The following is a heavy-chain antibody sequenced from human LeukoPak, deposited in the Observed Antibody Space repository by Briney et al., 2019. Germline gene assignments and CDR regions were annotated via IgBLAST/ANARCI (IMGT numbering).Heavy chain of an antibody. CDR1: GDSISGDY. V-gene: IGHV4-59*01. Sequence: PSETLSLTCTVSGDSISGDYWSWIRQSPGKGLEWIGYVHYNGNTNFNPSLTGRLTFSLDASKNQYSLKLSSVTAADSAVYFCARGHGSRFLEWSKNWFDPWGQGILVTVSS. CDR2: VHYNGNT. J-gene: IGHJ5*02. CDR3: ARGHGSRFLEWSKNWFDP. D-gene: IGHD3-3*01.